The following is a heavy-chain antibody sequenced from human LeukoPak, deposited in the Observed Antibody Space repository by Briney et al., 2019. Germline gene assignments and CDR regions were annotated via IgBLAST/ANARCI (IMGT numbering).Heavy chain of an antibody. Sequence: PGGSLRLSCAASGFTFSSYWMSWVRQAPGKGLEWVANIKQDGSEKYYVDSVKGRFTISRDNAKNSLYLQMNSLRAEDTAVYYCARDVGYCSSTSCSDYYYYMDVWGKGTTVTISS. CDR2: IKQDGSEK. V-gene: IGHV3-7*01. CDR1: GFTFSSYW. CDR3: ARDVGYCSSTSCSDYYYYMDV. D-gene: IGHD2-2*01. J-gene: IGHJ6*03.